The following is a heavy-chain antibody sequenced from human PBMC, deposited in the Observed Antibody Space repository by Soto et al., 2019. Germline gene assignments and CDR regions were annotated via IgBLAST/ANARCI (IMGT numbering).Heavy chain of an antibody. Sequence: EVQLVESGGGLVQPGGSLRLSCAASGFTVSSNYMSWVRQAPGKGLEWVSVIYSGGSAYYADSVKGRFTISRDNSKNTLYLQMNSRRAEDTAVYYCARHGYSYDGGYFDYWGQGTLVTVSS. J-gene: IGHJ4*02. CDR1: GFTVSSNY. V-gene: IGHV3-66*04. CDR2: IYSGGSA. CDR3: ARHGYSYDGGYFDY. D-gene: IGHD5-18*01.